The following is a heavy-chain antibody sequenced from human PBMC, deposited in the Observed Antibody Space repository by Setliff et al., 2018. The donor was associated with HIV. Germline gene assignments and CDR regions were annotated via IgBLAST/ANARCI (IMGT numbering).Heavy chain of an antibody. J-gene: IGHJ4*02. CDR2: SNAYNGNT. D-gene: IGHD3-10*01. CDR3: ARDGFYYGPGGFHNGGLDY. CDR1: GYTFSSDG. V-gene: IGHV1-18*01. Sequence: GASVKVSCKASGYTFSSDGISWVRQAPGQGLEWMGWSNAYNGNTNYIEKLQGRLTLATDISTGTAYMELMSLTSDDTAVYYCARDGFYYGPGGFHNGGLDYWGQGTPVTAPQ.